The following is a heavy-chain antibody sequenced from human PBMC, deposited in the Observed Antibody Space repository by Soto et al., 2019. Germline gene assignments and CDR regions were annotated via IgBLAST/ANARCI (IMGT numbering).Heavy chain of an antibody. Sequence: EVQLVESGGGLVQPGGSLRLSCAASGFTFSTSWMNWVRQAPGKGLEWVANIKQDGSETHYVDSANGRFTISRDNAKNSLYLQMNSLRAEDTAVYYCARDRVYCTGGTCYSVLDYWGQGVLVTVSS. CDR2: IKQDGSET. V-gene: IGHV3-7*01. CDR3: ARDRVYCTGGTCYSVLDY. J-gene: IGHJ4*02. CDR1: GFTFSTSW. D-gene: IGHD2-15*01.